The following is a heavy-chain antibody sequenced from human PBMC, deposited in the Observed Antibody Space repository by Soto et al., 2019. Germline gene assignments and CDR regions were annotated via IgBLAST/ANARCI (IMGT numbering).Heavy chain of an antibody. Sequence: EVQLLESGGGLVQPGGSLRLSCAASGFTFSSYAMSWVRQAPGKGLDWVSTISGSGGSTYYADSVKGWFTMSRDNSKNTVYLQMNSLRAEDTAIYYCAKERQATTVTLPDYWGQGTLVTVSS. D-gene: IGHD4-17*01. CDR3: AKERQATTVTLPDY. V-gene: IGHV3-23*01. CDR2: ISGSGGST. CDR1: GFTFSSYA. J-gene: IGHJ4*02.